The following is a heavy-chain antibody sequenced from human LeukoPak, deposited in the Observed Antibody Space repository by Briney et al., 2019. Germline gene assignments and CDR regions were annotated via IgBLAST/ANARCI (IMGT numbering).Heavy chain of an antibody. CDR3: ARAGIVATTHYYYGMDV. CDR2: IIPIFGIA. Sequence: SVKVSCKASGGTFSSYATSWVRQAPGQGLEWMGRIIPIFGIANYAQKFQGRVTITADKSTSTAYMELSSLRSEDTAVYYCARAGIVATTHYYYGMDVWGQGTTVTVSS. J-gene: IGHJ6*02. V-gene: IGHV1-69*04. CDR1: GGTFSSYA. D-gene: IGHD5-12*01.